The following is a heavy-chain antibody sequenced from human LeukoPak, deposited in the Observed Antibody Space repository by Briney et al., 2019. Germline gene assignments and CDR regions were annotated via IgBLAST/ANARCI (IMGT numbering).Heavy chain of an antibody. D-gene: IGHD4-17*01. CDR3: VRVDDYGDYPYYFDS. CDR1: GFLVGSKY. J-gene: IGHJ4*02. Sequence: GGSLRLSCAASGFLVGSKYMSWVRQAPGKGVEWVSVIYSGGSTYYADSVKGRFTISRDNSKNTVYLQMNSLRAEDTAVYYCVRVDDYGDYPYYFDSWGQGTLVTVSS. CDR2: IYSGGST. V-gene: IGHV3-66*01.